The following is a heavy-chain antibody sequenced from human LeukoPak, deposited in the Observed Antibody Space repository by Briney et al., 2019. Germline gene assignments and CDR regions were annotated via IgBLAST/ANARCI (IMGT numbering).Heavy chain of an antibody. CDR1: GGTFSSYA. V-gene: IGHV1-69*01. J-gene: IGHJ6*02. D-gene: IGHD2-15*01. CDR2: IIPIFGTA. CDR3: ARDGCSGGSCSWDYYYGMDV. Sequence: SVKVSCKASGGTFSSYAISWVRQAPGQGLEWMGGIIPIFGTANYAQKFQGRVTITADESTSTAYMELSSLRSEDTAVYYCARDGCSGGSCSWDYYYGMDVWGQGTTVTVSS.